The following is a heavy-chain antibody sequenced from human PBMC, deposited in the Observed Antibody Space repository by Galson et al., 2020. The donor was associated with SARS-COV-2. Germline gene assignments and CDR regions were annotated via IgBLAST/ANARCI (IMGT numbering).Heavy chain of an antibody. D-gene: IGHD2-2*01. CDR1: GYTFITYG. CDR3: ARDPNIVVLRAAMFCDFDY. CDR2: ISGDNGNT. Sequence: ASVPVSCKASGYTFITYGIIWVRQAPGQGLEWMGWISGDNGNTNYAQKVQGRVTMTTDTSTSTAYMELRSLRSDDTAVYYCARDPNIVVLRAAMFCDFDYWGQGTLVTVSS. V-gene: IGHV1-18*04. J-gene: IGHJ4*02.